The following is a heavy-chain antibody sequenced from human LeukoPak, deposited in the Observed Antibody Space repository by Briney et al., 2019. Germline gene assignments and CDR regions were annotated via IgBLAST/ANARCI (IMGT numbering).Heavy chain of an antibody. J-gene: IGHJ3*02. CDR2: ISGSGGST. CDR3: AISYSSSYAFDI. V-gene: IGHV3-23*01. Sequence: GSLRLSCAASGFTFSSYAMSWVRQAPGKGLEWVSAISGSGGSTYYADSVKGRFTISRDNSKNTLYLQMNSLRAEDTAVYYCAISYSSSYAFDIWGQGTMVTVSS. D-gene: IGHD6-6*01. CDR1: GFTFSSYA.